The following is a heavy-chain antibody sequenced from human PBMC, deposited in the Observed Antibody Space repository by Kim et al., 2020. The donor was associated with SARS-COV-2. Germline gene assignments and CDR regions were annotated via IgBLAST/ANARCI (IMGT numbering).Heavy chain of an antibody. V-gene: IGHV1-2*06. CDR2: INPNSGGT. D-gene: IGHD1-1*01. J-gene: IGHJ6*02. Sequence: ASVKVSCKASGYTFTGYYMHWVRQAPGQGLEWMGRINPNSGGTNYAQKFQGRVTMTRDTSISTAYMELSRLRSDDTAVYYCARYNWNDVDYGMDVWGQGTTVTVSS. CDR1: GYTFTGYY. CDR3: ARYNWNDVDYGMDV.